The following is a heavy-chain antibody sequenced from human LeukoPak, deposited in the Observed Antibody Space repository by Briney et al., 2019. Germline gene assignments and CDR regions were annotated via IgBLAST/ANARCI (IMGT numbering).Heavy chain of an antibody. V-gene: IGHV3-9*01. CDR1: GFTFDDYA. J-gene: IGHJ4*02. CDR2: ISWNSGSI. Sequence: PGRSLRLSCAASGFTFDDYAMHWVRQAPGKGLEWVSGISWNSGSIGYADSVKGRFTISRDNSKNTLYLQMNSLRAEDTAVYYCAKESDTAVDYWGQGTLVTVSS. D-gene: IGHD5-18*01. CDR3: AKESDTAVDY.